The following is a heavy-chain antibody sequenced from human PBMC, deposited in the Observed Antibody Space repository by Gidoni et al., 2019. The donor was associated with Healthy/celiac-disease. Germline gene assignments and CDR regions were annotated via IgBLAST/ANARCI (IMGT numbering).Heavy chain of an antibody. CDR3: TTAVVGREWSMTAIDY. CDR1: AVTFSNVW. D-gene: IGHD3-3*01. Sequence: EVQLVDSGGGLVKPGGSLRLSCETSAVTFSNVWVSWVRQAAGKGLEWVGRIKSRSDGGTTEYAAPVRGRFIISRDDSKNTLYVQMNSLKIEDTAVYYCTTAVVGREWSMTAIDYWGQGTLVTVSS. V-gene: IGHV3-15*01. CDR2: IKSRSDGGTT. J-gene: IGHJ4*02.